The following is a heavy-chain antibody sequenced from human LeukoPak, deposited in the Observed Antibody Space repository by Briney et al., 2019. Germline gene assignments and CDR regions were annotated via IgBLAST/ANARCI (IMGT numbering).Heavy chain of an antibody. CDR2: INHSGST. J-gene: IGHJ4*02. D-gene: IGHD6-19*01. CDR1: GGSFSGYY. Sequence: PSETLSLTCAVYGGSFSGYYWSWIRQPPGKGLEWIGEINHSGSTNYNPSLKSRVTISVDTSKNQFPLKLSSVTTADTAVYYCAIAVAGTLDYWGQGTLVTVSS. CDR3: AIAVAGTLDY. V-gene: IGHV4-34*01.